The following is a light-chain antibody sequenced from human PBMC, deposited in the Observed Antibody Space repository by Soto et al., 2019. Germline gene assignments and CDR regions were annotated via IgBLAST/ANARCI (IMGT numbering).Light chain of an antibody. CDR3: QQYGSSPLA. J-gene: IGKJ1*01. CDR2: GAS. Sequence: EIVLTQASGTLSLSPGERATLSCRASQNFSTSLAWYQQKPGQAPRLLIYGASSRATGIPDRFSGSGSATDFTLTISRLEPEDFAVYYCQQYGSSPLAFGQGTKVDIK. V-gene: IGKV3-20*01. CDR1: QNFSTS.